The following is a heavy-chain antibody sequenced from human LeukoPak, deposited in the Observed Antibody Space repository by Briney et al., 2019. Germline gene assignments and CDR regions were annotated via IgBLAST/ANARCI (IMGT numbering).Heavy chain of an antibody. CDR2: IRDSGET. J-gene: IGHJ5*02. V-gene: IGHV3-66*03. D-gene: IGHD4-17*01. CDR1: GFSVSNYY. Sequence: GSLRLSCAGSGFSVSNYYMSWVRQAPGKGLEWVSLIRDSGETFYADSVKGRFNISRDNSKNTMYLQMNRLRVEDTAVYFCARDRAVTQDWVEFDPWGQGTLVTVSS. CDR3: ARDRAVTQDWVEFDP.